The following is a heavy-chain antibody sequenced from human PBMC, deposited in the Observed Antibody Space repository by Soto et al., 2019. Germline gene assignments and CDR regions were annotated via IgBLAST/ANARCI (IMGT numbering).Heavy chain of an antibody. CDR3: ARDKITGPFDY. V-gene: IGHV4-34*01. D-gene: IGHD2-8*02. CDR1: GGSFSGYY. J-gene: IGHJ4*02. Sequence: QVQLQQWGAGLLKPSETLSLTCAVYGGSFSGYYWTWIRQPPGTGLEWIGEINHSGSTNYNPSLNSRVNITVDTSKNQFSLKLTSVTAADTAVYFCARDKITGPFDYWGQGTLVTVSS. CDR2: INHSGST.